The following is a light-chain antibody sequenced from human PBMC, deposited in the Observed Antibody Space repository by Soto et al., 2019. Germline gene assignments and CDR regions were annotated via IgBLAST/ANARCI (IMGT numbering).Light chain of an antibody. CDR3: QQYGSSPGT. CDR1: QSVSSSY. J-gene: IGKJ1*01. V-gene: IGKV3-20*01. CDR2: GAS. Sequence: EIVLTQSPGTLSLSPGERATISCRASQSVSSSYLAWYKQKTGQAPRLLIYGASNKATGIPDRFSGSGYGTYFTLTICRLEPEDFAVYYCQQYGSSPGTFGQGTKV.